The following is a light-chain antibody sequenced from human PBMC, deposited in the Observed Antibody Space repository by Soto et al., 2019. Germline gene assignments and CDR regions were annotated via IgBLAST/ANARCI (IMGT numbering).Light chain of an antibody. Sequence: ASVSGSPGQSITMSCTGTSSDVGGYNYVSWYQQHPDKATKLMIYDVSNRPSGVSNRFSGSKSGNTASLTISGLQAEDEADYYCSSYTSSSTLCVFGTGTKVTVL. CDR3: SSYTSSSTLCV. V-gene: IGLV2-14*01. J-gene: IGLJ1*01. CDR1: SSDVGGYNY. CDR2: DVS.